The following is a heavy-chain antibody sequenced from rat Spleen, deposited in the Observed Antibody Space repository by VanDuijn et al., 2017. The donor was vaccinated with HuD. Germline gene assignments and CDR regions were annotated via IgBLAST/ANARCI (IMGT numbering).Heavy chain of an antibody. CDR3: AREGTDYYYAHYYVMDA. D-gene: IGHD1-6*01. J-gene: IGHJ4*01. V-gene: IGHV2-43*01. CDR1: GFSLSSYH. Sequence: QVQLKESGPGLVQPSQTLSLTCNVSGFSLSSYHVSWVRQPPGKGLEWMGVIWIGGNTAYNSLLKSQLSISRDTSKIQVFLKMNSLQTEDTATYYCAREGTDYYYAHYYVMDAWGQGASVTVSS. CDR2: IWIGGNT.